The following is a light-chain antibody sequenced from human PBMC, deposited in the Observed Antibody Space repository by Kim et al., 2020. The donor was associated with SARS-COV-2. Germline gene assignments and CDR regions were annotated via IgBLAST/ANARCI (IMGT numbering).Light chain of an antibody. CDR1: QSIDIW. CDR3: QQYKSASA. V-gene: IGKV1-5*03. Sequence: SASVGDKVTLTCRASQSIDIWLAWYQQKPGKVPKLLIYKASTLESGVPSRFSGSGSGTEFTLTISSLQPDDFATYYCQQYKSASAFGQGTKVDIK. CDR2: KAS. J-gene: IGKJ1*01.